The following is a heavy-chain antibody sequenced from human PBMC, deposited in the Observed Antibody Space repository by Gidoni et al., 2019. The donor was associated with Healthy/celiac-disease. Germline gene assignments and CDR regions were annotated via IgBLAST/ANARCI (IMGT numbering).Heavy chain of an antibody. Sequence: AASGFTFSSYAMSWVRQAPGQGLELVSAISGSGGSTYYADSGKGRFTISRDNSKNTLYLQMNSLRAEDTAVYYCAKDCSGGSCYSYWFDPWGQGTLVTVSS. V-gene: IGHV3-23*01. CDR3: AKDCSGGSCYSYWFDP. J-gene: IGHJ5*02. D-gene: IGHD2-15*01. CDR1: GFTFSSYA. CDR2: ISGSGGST.